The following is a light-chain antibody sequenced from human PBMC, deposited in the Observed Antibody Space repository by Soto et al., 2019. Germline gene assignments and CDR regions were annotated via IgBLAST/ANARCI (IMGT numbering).Light chain of an antibody. CDR1: QSVSSY. CDR2: DAS. V-gene: IGKV3-11*01. CDR3: QQRSNWPPLT. Sequence: EIVFTQSPATLSLSPGERATLACRASQSVSSYLAWYQQKPGQAPRLLIYDASNRATGIPARFSGSGSGTDFTLTISSLEPEDFAVYYCQQRSNWPPLTFGGGTKMEIK. J-gene: IGKJ4*01.